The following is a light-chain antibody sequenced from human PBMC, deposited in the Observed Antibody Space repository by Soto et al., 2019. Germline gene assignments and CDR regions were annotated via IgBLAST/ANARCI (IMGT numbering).Light chain of an antibody. J-gene: IGKJ5*01. CDR3: QQYNNWPIT. V-gene: IGKV1-27*01. Sequence: DIQMTQSPSSLSASLLDRFTITFLASQGISNYLAWYQHKPGTVPKLLIYTASTLQSGVPSRFTGSGSGTDFTLTISSLQSEDFAVYYCQQYNNWPITFGQGTRLEIK. CDR2: TAS. CDR1: QGISNY.